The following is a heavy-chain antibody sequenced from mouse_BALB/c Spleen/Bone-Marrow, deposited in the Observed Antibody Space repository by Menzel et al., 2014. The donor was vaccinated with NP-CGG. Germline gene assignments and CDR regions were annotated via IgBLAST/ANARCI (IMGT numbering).Heavy chain of an antibody. J-gene: IGHJ2*01. CDR3: GRWAN. V-gene: IGHV1-37*01. CDR1: GYSFTDYF. Sequence: VQLQQPGPELVKPGTSVKISCKTSGYSFTDYFMNWVKQSHGKSLEWIGRINPYNGDTXYNQKFKDKATLTVDKSSSTAHMELLNLTSQDSAVYYCGRWANWGQGTTLTVSS. CDR2: INPYNGDT.